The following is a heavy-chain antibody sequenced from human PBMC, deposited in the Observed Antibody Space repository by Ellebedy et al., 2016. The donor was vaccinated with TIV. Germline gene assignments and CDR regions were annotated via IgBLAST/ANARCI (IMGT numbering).Heavy chain of an antibody. Sequence: GGSLRLSCVASGFPFSNYAMSWVRQAPGKGLEWISNVVGSSGSTFYADSVKGRFTISRDNPKNTLYLQMNSLRAEDTAVHYCAREWGNYGVHLDVWGQGTTVTVSS. CDR1: GFPFSNYA. V-gene: IGHV3-23*01. CDR2: VVGSSGST. CDR3: AREWGNYGVHLDV. D-gene: IGHD4-17*01. J-gene: IGHJ6*02.